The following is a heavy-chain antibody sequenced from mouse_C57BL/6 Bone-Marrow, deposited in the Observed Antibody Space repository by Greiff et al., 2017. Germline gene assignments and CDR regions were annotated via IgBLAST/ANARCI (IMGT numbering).Heavy chain of an antibody. V-gene: IGHV10-1*01. J-gene: IGHJ1*03. CDR3: VIHGGHSMVTTDWYFDV. Sequence: EVKLVESGGGLVQPKGSLKLSCAASGFSFNTYAMNWVRQAPGKGLEWVARIRSKSNNYATYYADSVKDRFTISRDDSESMLYLQMNNLKTEDTAMYYCVIHGGHSMVTTDWYFDVWGTGTTVTVSS. D-gene: IGHD2-2*01. CDR1: GFSFNTYA. CDR2: IRSKSNNYAT.